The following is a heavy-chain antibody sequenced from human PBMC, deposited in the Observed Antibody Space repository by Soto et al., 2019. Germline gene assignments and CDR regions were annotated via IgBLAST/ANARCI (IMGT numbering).Heavy chain of an antibody. D-gene: IGHD2-2*01. CDR1: GYTFTSYD. Sequence: ASVKVSCKASGYTFTSYDISWVRQATGQGLEWMGWMNPNSGNTGYAQKFQGRVTMTRNTSISTAYMELSSLRSEDTAVYYCATLKKGGGYCSSTSCYDHYYYMDVWGKGTTVTVSS. CDR2: MNPNSGNT. CDR3: ATLKKGGGYCSSTSCYDHYYYMDV. V-gene: IGHV1-8*01. J-gene: IGHJ6*03.